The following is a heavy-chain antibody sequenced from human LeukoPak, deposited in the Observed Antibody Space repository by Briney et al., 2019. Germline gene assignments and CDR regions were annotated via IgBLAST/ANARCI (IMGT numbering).Heavy chain of an antibody. D-gene: IGHD1-14*01. CDR2: ISFGGDII. J-gene: IGHJ2*01. V-gene: IGHV3-48*03. CDR3: ARDIWPPPERYFDL. Sequence: GGSLRLSYAASGFSFSSYGINWVRQGPGKGLEWLSYISFGGDIIQYADSVKGRFSISRDDAKNPLYLQMNSLGAEDTAVYYCARDIWPPPERYFDLWGRGTLVTVPS. CDR1: GFSFSSYG.